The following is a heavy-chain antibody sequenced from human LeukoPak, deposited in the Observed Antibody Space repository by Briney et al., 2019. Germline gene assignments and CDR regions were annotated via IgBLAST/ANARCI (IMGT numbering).Heavy chain of an antibody. CDR3: ARGGNSSGWYNWFDP. D-gene: IGHD6-19*01. CDR1: GFTFSSYS. V-gene: IGHV3-21*01. J-gene: IGHJ5*02. CDR2: ISSSSSYI. Sequence: GGSLRLSCAASGFTFSSYSMNRVRQAPGKGLEWVSSISSSSSYIYYADSVKGRFTISRDNAKNSLYLQMNSPRAEDTAVYYCARGGNSSGWYNWFDPWGQGTLVTVSS.